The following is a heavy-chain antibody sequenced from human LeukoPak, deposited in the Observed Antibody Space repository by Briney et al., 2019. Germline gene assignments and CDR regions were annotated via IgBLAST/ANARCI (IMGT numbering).Heavy chain of an antibody. CDR2: IYHSGST. Sequence: SETLSLTCTVSGYSISSGYYWGWIRQPPGKGLEWIGSIYHSGSTYYNPSLKSRVTISVDTSKNQFSLKLSSVTAADTAVYYCARDSGSSPHNWFDPWGQGTLVTVSS. V-gene: IGHV4-38-2*02. J-gene: IGHJ5*02. D-gene: IGHD6-13*01. CDR3: ARDSGSSPHNWFDP. CDR1: GYSISSGYY.